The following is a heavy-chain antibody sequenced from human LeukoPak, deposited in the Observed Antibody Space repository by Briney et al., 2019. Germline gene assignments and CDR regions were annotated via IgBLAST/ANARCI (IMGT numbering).Heavy chain of an antibody. CDR2: IYYSGNT. D-gene: IGHD2-2*03. V-gene: IGHV4-39*01. J-gene: IGHJ3*01. Sequence: SETLSLTCTVSGGSISSSSNYWGWIRQPPGKGLEWIGSIYYSGNTYYNPSFKSRLTISVDTSMNQFSLKLSSVTAADTAVYYCARLDVVIVPAHPSVWCQGTMVTVSS. CDR1: GGSISSSSNY. CDR3: ARLDVVIVPAHPSV.